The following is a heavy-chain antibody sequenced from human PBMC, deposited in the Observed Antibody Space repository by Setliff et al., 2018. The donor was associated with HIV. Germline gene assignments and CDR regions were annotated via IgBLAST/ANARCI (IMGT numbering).Heavy chain of an antibody. CDR3: ARGDGYRGNDAYYDTGLDV. D-gene: IGHD5-12*01. V-gene: IGHV4-38-2*01. Sequence: SETLSLTCAVSGYSISSGCYWGWIRQPPGKGLEWIGSMYHTGSTYYSPSLKSRVTISVDTSKNHFSLKLSSVTAADTAVYYCARGDGYRGNDAYYDTGLDVWGQGITVTVSS. CDR1: GYSISSGCY. J-gene: IGHJ6*02. CDR2: MYHTGST.